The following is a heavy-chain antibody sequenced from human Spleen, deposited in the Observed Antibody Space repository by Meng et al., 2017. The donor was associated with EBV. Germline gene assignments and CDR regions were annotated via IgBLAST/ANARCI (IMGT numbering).Heavy chain of an antibody. J-gene: IGHJ4*02. CDR3: ARGRGGFDPLDS. CDR2: MDPNTDST. Sequence: VQLVQSGAEVTKPGASVKVSCKASGYTFTNYDINWVRQAPGKGLEWMGWMDPNTDSTGYAQKFQGRLTMTWDAAISTFYMELSSLTSADTAVYYCARGRGGFDPLDSWGQGTLVTVSS. D-gene: IGHD5-12*01. V-gene: IGHV1-8*01. CDR1: GYTFTNYD.